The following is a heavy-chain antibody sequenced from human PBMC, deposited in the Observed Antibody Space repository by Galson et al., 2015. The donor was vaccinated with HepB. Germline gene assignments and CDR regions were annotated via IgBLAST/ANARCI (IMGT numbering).Heavy chain of an antibody. CDR2: ISWNSGSI. CDR1: GFTFDDYA. J-gene: IGHJ6*02. D-gene: IGHD6-13*01. CDR3: ARAGSSFSHYYYYYGMDV. V-gene: IGHV3-9*01. Sequence: SLRLSCAASGFTFDDYAMHWVRQAPGKGLEWVSGISWNSGSIGYADSVKGRFTISRDNAKNSLYLQMNSLRAEDTAVYYCARAGSSFSHYYYYYGMDVWGQGTTVTVSS.